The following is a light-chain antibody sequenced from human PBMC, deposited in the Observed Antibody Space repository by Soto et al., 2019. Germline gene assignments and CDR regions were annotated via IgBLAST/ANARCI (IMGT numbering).Light chain of an antibody. J-gene: IGKJ1*01. CDR3: QLYGSSSTWT. Sequence: EIVLTQSPGTLSLSPGERATLSYRASQSVSSTYLAWYQHKPGQPPTLLIYGASSRVTGIPDRFSGSGSGTDFTLTISRLEPEDFAVYYCQLYGSSSTWTFGQGTKVEIK. V-gene: IGKV3-20*01. CDR2: GAS. CDR1: QSVSSTY.